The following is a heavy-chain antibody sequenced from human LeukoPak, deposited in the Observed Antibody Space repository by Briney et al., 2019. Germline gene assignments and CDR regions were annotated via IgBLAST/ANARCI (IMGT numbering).Heavy chain of an antibody. D-gene: IGHD1-1*01. CDR1: GYTFTGYY. Sequence: ASVKVSCKASGYTFTGYYMHWVRQAPGQGLEWMGWINPNSGGTNYAQKFQGWVSMTRDTSIGTAYMELSSLRSEDTAVYYCARAGTPGRYYYGMDVWGQGTTVTVSS. CDR3: ARAGTPGRYYYGMDV. J-gene: IGHJ6*02. CDR2: INPNSGGT. V-gene: IGHV1-2*04.